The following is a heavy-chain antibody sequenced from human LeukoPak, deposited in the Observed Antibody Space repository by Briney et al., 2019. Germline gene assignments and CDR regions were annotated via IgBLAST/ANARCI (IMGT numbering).Heavy chain of an antibody. D-gene: IGHD3-22*01. CDR1: GFTFRTYW. J-gene: IGHJ4*02. V-gene: IGHV3-7*01. Sequence: GGSLRLSCAASGFTFRTYWMCWVRQAPGKGLEWVANIKEDGSEKYYVDSVKGRFTISRDNAKNSLYLQMNSLRAEDTAVYYCASGYYSRRFDYWGQGTLVAVSS. CDR3: ASGYYSRRFDY. CDR2: IKEDGSEK.